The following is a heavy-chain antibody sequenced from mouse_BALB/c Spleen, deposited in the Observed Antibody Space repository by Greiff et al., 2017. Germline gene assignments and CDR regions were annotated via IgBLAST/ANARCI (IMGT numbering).Heavy chain of an antibody. CDR3: ARGGIYYGYDYAMDY. D-gene: IGHD1-2*01. CDR2: ISYDGSN. V-gene: IGHV3-6*02. CDR1: GYSITSGYY. Sequence: EVKLEESGPGLVKPSQSLSLTCSVTGYSITSGYYWNWIRQFPGNKLEWMGYISYDGSNNYNPSLKNRISITRDTSKNQFFLKLNSVTTEDTATYYCARGGIYYGYDYAMDYWGQGTSVTVSS. J-gene: IGHJ4*01.